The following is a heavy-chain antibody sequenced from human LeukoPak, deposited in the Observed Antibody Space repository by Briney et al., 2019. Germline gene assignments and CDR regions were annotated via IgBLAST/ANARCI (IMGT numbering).Heavy chain of an antibody. V-gene: IGHV4-59*08. D-gene: IGHD2-21*02. J-gene: IGHJ3*01. CDR2: IYDSGST. Sequence: SETLSLTCTVSGGSLNDYYWNWIRQPPGKGLEWIGYIYDSGSTNYNPSLKSRVTISVDTSKNQFSLKLSSVTAADTAVYYCARRVVVTAIEEDAFDVWGQGTMATVSS. CDR1: GGSLNDYY. CDR3: ARRVVVTAIEEDAFDV.